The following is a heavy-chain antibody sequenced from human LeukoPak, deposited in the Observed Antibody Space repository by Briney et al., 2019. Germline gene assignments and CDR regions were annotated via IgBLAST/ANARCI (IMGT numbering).Heavy chain of an antibody. D-gene: IGHD2-2*01. V-gene: IGHV1-2*02. J-gene: IGHJ4*02. CDR2: TNPDSGGA. Sequence: ASVKVSCKTSGYTFTDCYIHWVRQAPGQGLEWMGWTNPDSGGARYAQRFQGRVTMTRDTSINTFYMELTSLRSDDTAVYYCARPGYCTSASCEGLDYWGQGTLITVSS. CDR1: GYTFTDCY. CDR3: ARPGYCTSASCEGLDY.